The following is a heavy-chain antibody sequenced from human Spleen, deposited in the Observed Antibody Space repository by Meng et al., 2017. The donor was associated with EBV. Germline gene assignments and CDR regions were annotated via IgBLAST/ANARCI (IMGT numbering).Heavy chain of an antibody. J-gene: IGHJ4*02. V-gene: IGHV4-4*02. CDR1: GGSSSGYYW. Sequence: QGPVQASGPGVVKPSGTLSPTCTVSGGSSSGYYWYSWVRQPPGKGLEWIGEIYHSGRTNYNPSLKSRATISADKSETQFSLNLKSVTAADTAVYYCARGRGGYYIFDYWGQGTLVTVSS. CDR2: IYHSGRT. D-gene: IGHD3-22*01. CDR3: ARGRGGYYIFDY.